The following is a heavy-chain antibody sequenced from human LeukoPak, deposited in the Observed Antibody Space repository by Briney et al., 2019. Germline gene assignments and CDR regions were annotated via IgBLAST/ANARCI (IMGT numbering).Heavy chain of an antibody. V-gene: IGHV3-48*03. Sequence: GGSLRLSCAASGFTFSSYEMNWVRQAPGKGLEWVSYISSSGSTIYYADSVKGQFTISGDNAKNSLYLQMNSLRAEDTAVYYCAGVEMATGPFDYWGQGTLVTVSS. D-gene: IGHD5-24*01. J-gene: IGHJ4*02. CDR2: ISSSGSTI. CDR1: GFTFSSYE. CDR3: AGVEMATGPFDY.